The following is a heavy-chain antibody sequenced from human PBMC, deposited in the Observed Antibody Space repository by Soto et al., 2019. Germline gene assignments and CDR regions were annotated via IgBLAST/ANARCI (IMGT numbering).Heavy chain of an antibody. J-gene: IGHJ6*03. CDR2: ISSSSSTI. Sequence: GGSLGLSCAASGFTFSSYSMNWVRQAPGKGLEWVSYISSSSSTIYYADSVKGRFTISRDNAKNSLYLQMNSLRAEDTAVYYCVRDSYYYYYMDVWGKGTTVTVSS. V-gene: IGHV3-48*01. CDR3: VRDSYYYYYMDV. CDR1: GFTFSSYS.